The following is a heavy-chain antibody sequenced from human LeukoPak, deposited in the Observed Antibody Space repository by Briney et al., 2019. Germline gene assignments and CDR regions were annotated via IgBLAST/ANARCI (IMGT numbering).Heavy chain of an antibody. D-gene: IGHD6-19*01. V-gene: IGHV4-59*01. Sequence: PSETLSLTCTVSGGSISYYYWSWIRQSPGKGLEWIGYIYYSGSTNYNPSLKSRVTISVDTSKNQFSLKLSSVTAADTAVYYCARTGYSSGWYFDYWGQGTLVTVSS. CDR1: GGSISYYY. CDR3: ARTGYSSGWYFDY. CDR2: IYYSGST. J-gene: IGHJ4*02.